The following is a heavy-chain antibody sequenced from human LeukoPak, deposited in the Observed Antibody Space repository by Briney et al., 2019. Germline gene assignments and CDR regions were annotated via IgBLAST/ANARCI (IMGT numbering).Heavy chain of an antibody. CDR3: AKTIVGANLFDY. CDR1: GFTFSSYA. J-gene: IGHJ4*02. D-gene: IGHD1-26*01. V-gene: IGHV3-23*01. CDR2: ISGSGGST. Sequence: QPGGSLRLSCAASGFTFSSYAMSWVRQAPGKGLDWVSAISGSGGSTYYADSVKGRFTISRDNSKNTLYLQMNSLRAEDTAVYYCAKTIVGANLFDYWGQGTLVTVSS.